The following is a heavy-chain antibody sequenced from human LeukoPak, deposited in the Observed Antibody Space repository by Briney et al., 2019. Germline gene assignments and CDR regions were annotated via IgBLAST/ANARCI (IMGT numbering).Heavy chain of an antibody. J-gene: IGHJ5*02. CDR1: GGSISSYY. CDR2: IYYSGST. V-gene: IGHV4-59*08. D-gene: IGHD4-17*01. Sequence: IPSETLSLTCTVSGGSISSYYWSWIRQPPGKGLEWIGYIYYSGSTNYNPSLKSRVTISVDTSKNQFSLKLSSVTAADTAVYYCATTVTTSWLDPWGQGTLVTVSS. CDR3: ATTVTTSWLDP.